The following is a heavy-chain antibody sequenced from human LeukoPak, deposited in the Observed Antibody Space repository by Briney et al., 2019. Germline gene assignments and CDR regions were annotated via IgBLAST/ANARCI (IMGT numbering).Heavy chain of an antibody. Sequence: GGSLRLSCVASGFTFSTYGMHWVRQAPGKGLEWVAFIRYDGSNKYYADSVKGRFTISRDNAKNSLYLQMNSLRAEDTAVYYCASGGTTVTDWFDPWGQGTLVTVSS. CDR2: IRYDGSNK. CDR1: GFTFSTYG. J-gene: IGHJ5*02. V-gene: IGHV3-30*02. CDR3: ASGGTTVTDWFDP. D-gene: IGHD4-17*01.